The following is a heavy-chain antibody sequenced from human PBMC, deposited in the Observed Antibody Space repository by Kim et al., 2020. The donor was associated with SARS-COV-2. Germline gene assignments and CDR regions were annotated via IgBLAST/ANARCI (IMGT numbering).Heavy chain of an antibody. V-gene: IGHV4-34*01. J-gene: IGHJ6*02. CDR3: ARGLREDIVVVPAAIQGHQDYYYGMDV. D-gene: IGHD2-2*02. CDR1: GGSFSGYY. CDR2: INHSGST. Sequence: SETLSLTCAVYGGSFSGYYWSWIRQPPGKGLEWIGEINHSGSTNYNPSLKSRVTISVDTSKNQFSLKLSSVTAADTAVYYCARGLREDIVVVPAAIQGHQDYYYGMDVWGQGTTVTVSS.